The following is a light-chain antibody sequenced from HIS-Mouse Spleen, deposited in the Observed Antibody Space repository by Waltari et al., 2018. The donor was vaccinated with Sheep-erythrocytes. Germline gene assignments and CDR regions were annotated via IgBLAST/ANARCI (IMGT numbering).Light chain of an antibody. CDR3: CSYAGSSTLV. Sequence: QSALTQPASVSGSPGQSITTSCTGPSSDVGSYNLVSWYQQHPGKAPKLMIYEGSKRPSGVSNRFSGSKSGNTASLTIPGLQAEDEADYYCCSYAGSSTLVFGGGTKLTVL. V-gene: IGLV2-23*01. CDR1: SSDVGSYNL. CDR2: EGS. J-gene: IGLJ2*01.